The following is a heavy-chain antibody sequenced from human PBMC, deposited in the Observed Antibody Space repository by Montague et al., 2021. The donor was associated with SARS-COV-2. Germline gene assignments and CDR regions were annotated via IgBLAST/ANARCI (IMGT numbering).Heavy chain of an antibody. CDR3: ARGRVVGALAFYYYYGMDV. D-gene: IGHD1-26*01. CDR2: INHSGST. J-gene: IGHJ6*02. CDR1: GGSFSGYY. Sequence: SETLSLTCAVYGGSFSGYYWSWIRQPPGKGLEWIGEINHSGSTNYNPSLKSRVTISVDTSKNQFSLKLSSVTAADTAVYYCARGRVVGALAFYYYYGMDVGGQGTTVTVSS. V-gene: IGHV4-34*01.